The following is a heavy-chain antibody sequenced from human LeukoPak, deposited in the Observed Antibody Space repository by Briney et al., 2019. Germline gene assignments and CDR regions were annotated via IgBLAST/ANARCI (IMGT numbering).Heavy chain of an antibody. CDR2: IYTSGRT. CDR3: ANGNYDSSGYYYDY. V-gene: IGHV4-4*07. CDR1: GGSISRYD. J-gene: IGHJ4*02. D-gene: IGHD3-22*01. Sequence: AESLSLTCTCSGGSISRYDWSGIRQPGGKGGEGIGRIYTSGRTNYNPSLKSRVTMSVHTSKNQFSLELGTVPAADRGVEYCANGNYDSSGYYYDYWGQGNLVTVSS.